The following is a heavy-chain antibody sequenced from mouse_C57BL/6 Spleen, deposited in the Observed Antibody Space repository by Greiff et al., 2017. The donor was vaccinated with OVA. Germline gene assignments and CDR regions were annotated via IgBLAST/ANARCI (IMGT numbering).Heavy chain of an antibody. CDR1: GYTFTSYW. CDR3: ARWGKGSSYYLDD. J-gene: IGHJ2*01. CDR2: IDPSDSYT. V-gene: IGHV1-50*01. Sequence: QVHVKQPGAELVKPGASVKLSCKASGYTFTSYWMQWVKQRPGQGLEWIGEIDPSDSYTNYNQKFKGKATFTVDTSSSTAYMQLSSLTSEDSAVYYCARWGKGSSYYLDDWGQGTTLTVSS. D-gene: IGHD1-1*01.